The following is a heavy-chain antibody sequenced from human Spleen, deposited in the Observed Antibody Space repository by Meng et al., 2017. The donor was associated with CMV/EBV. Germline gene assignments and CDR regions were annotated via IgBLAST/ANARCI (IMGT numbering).Heavy chain of an antibody. Sequence: GESLKISCAACKFTFYYYAMSWVRQAPGKGLEWVAVISYDGSNKYYADSVKGRFTISRDNSKNTLYLQMNSLRAEDTAVYYCAKPRNYDFWSGSSYFDDWGQGTLVTVSS. CDR1: KFTFYYYA. CDR3: AKPRNYDFWSGSSYFDD. CDR2: ISYDGSNK. J-gene: IGHJ4*02. D-gene: IGHD3-3*01. V-gene: IGHV3-30-3*02.